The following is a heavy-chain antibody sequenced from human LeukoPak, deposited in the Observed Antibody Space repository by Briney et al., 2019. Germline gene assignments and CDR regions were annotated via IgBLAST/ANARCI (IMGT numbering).Heavy chain of an antibody. CDR1: GGSISSYY. CDR3: ARVLLWFGELPPNWFDP. CDR2: IYTSGST. Sequence: KPSETLSLTCTVSGGSISSYYWSWIRQPAGKGLEWIGRIYTSGSTNYNPSLKSRVTISVDTSKNQFSLKLSSVTAADTAVYYCARVLLWFGELPPNWFDPWGQGTLVTVSS. J-gene: IGHJ5*02. D-gene: IGHD3-10*01. V-gene: IGHV4-4*07.